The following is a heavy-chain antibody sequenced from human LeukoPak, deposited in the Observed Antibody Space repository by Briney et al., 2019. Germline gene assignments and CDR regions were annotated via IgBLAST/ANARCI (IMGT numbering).Heavy chain of an antibody. Sequence: SAKVSCKASGYTFTSYGISWVRQAPGQGLEWMGWISPYNGNTKYAQKLQGRVTMTTDTSTSTAYMELRSLRSDDTAVYYCARQHDYGDYVGYWGQGALVTVSS. CDR2: ISPYNGNT. J-gene: IGHJ4*02. D-gene: IGHD4-17*01. V-gene: IGHV1-18*01. CDR1: GYTFTSYG. CDR3: ARQHDYGDYVGY.